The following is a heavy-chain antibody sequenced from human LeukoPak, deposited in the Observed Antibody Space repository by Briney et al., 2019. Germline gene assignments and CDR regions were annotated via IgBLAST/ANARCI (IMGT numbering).Heavy chain of an antibody. CDR2: INAGNGNT. D-gene: IGHD3-3*01. Sequence: ASVKVSCKASGYTFTSYAMHWVRQAPGQRLEWMGWINAGNGNTKYSQEFQGRVTITRDTSASTAYMELRSLRSDDTAVYYCARDLGRRTIWQWDPWGQGTLVTVSS. CDR1: GYTFTSYA. CDR3: ARDLGRRTIWQWDP. V-gene: IGHV1-3*01. J-gene: IGHJ5*02.